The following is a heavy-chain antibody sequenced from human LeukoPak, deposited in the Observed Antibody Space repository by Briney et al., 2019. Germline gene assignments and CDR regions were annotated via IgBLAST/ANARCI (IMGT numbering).Heavy chain of an antibody. J-gene: IGHJ4*02. D-gene: IGHD5-18*01. CDR1: GYTFTSYG. V-gene: IGHV1-18*01. CDR2: ISAYNGNT. CDR3: ARGDTAMALPDFDY. Sequence: ASVKVSCKASGYTFTSYGISWVRQAPGQELEWMGWISAYNGNTNYAQKLQGRVTMTTDTSTSTAYMELRSLRSDDTAVYYCARGDTAMALPDFDYWGQGTLVTVSS.